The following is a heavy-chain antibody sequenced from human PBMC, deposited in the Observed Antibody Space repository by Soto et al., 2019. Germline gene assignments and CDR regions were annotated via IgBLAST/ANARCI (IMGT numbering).Heavy chain of an antibody. V-gene: IGHV1-69*02. CDR3: ASVWELDDY. J-gene: IGHJ4*02. CDR1: GGTFSSYT. D-gene: IGHD3-10*01. CDR2: IIPILGIA. Sequence: QVQLVQSGAEVKKPGSSVKVSCKASGGTFSSYTISWVRQAPGQGLEWMGRIIPILGIANYAQMFQGRVTITEDKSTSTAYMELSSLRSEDTAVYYCASVWELDDYWGQGTLVTVSS.